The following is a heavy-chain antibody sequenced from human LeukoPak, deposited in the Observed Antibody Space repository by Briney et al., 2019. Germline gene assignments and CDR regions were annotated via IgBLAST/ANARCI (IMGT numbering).Heavy chain of an antibody. D-gene: IGHD3-9*01. Sequence: AASVKVSCKASGYTFTGYYMHWVRQAPGQGLEWMGWINPNSGGTNYAQKSQGRVTMTRDTSISTAYMELSRLRSDDTAVYYCARDHDILTGYFDYWGQGTLVTVSS. CDR3: ARDHDILTGYFDY. J-gene: IGHJ4*02. CDR2: INPNSGGT. V-gene: IGHV1-2*02. CDR1: GYTFTGYY.